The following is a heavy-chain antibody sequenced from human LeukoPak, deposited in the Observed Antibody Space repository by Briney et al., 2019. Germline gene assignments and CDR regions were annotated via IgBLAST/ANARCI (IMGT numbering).Heavy chain of an antibody. CDR3: ATSPSPYYYDSSGYYYD. D-gene: IGHD3-22*01. CDR2: FDPEDGET. Sequence: ASVKVSCKVSGYTLTELSMHWARQAPGKGLEWMGGFDPEDGETIYAQKFQGRVTMTEDTSTDTAYMELSNLRSEDTAVYYCATSPSPYYYDSSGYYYDWGQGTLVTVSS. CDR1: GYTLTELS. J-gene: IGHJ4*02. V-gene: IGHV1-24*01.